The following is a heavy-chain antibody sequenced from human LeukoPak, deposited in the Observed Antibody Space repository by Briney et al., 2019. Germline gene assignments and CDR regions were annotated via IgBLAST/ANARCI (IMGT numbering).Heavy chain of an antibody. CDR3: ASRMYDSSGYYQYDAFDI. CDR1: GGSISSSNW. Sequence: SETLSLTCAVSGGSISSSNWWSWVRQPPGKGLEWIGEIYHSGSTNYNPSLKSRVTISVDKSKNQFSLQLSSVTAADTAVYYCASRMYDSSGYYQYDAFDIWGQGTMVTVSS. D-gene: IGHD3-22*01. CDR2: IYHSGST. V-gene: IGHV4-4*02. J-gene: IGHJ3*02.